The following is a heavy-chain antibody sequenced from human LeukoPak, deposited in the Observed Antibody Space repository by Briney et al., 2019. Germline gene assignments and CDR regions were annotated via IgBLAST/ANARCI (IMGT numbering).Heavy chain of an antibody. V-gene: IGHV1-2*04. CDR1: GYTFTGYY. CDR2: INPNSGGT. CDR3: ASFYYYDSSGYYALDY. D-gene: IGHD3-22*01. Sequence: ASVKVSCKASGYTFTGYYMHWVRQAPGQGLEWMGWINPNSGGTNYAQKFQGWVTMTRDTSISTAYMELRSLRSDDTAVYYCASFYYYDSSGYYALDYWGQGTLVTVSS. J-gene: IGHJ4*02.